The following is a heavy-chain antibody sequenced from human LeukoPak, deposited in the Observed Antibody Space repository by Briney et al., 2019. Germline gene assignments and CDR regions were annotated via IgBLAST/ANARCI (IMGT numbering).Heavy chain of an antibody. D-gene: IGHD3-10*01. Sequence: SETLSLTCTFSGASISTGGYYWNWIRQPPGEGLEWIGYIYYTESIDYNPSLKSRLTISLDTSKSQFSLKLNSVTAADTAVYYCAREHSYYFGSETSTLDVWGQGTAVTVSS. CDR3: AREHSYYFGSETSTLDV. V-gene: IGHV4-31*03. J-gene: IGHJ6*02. CDR1: GASISTGGYY. CDR2: IYYTESI.